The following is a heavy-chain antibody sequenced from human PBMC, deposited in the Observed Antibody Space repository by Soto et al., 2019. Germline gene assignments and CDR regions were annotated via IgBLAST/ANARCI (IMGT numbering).Heavy chain of an antibody. CDR1: GLTFSSYS. D-gene: IGHD3-22*01. CDR2: ISSSSSTI. Sequence: GGSLRLSCAASGLTFSSYSMNWVRQATGKGLEWVSYISSSSSTIWYADSVKGRFTISRDNSKNTLYLQMNSLRAEDTAVYYCAKSPGMYYYDSSGYYHYDYWGQGTLVTVSS. J-gene: IGHJ4*02. V-gene: IGHV3-48*01. CDR3: AKSPGMYYYDSSGYYHYDY.